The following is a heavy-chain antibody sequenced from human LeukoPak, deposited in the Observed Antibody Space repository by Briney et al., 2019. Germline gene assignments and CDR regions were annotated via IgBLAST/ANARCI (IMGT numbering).Heavy chain of an antibody. Sequence: ASETLSLTCAVYGGSFSSYYWGWIRQPPGKGLEWIGSIYYSGSTYYNPSLKSRVTISVDTSKNQFSLKLSSVTAADTAVYYCARQGTYYGTMDVWGQGTTVTVSS. CDR2: IYYSGST. CDR3: ARQGTYYGTMDV. D-gene: IGHD3-3*01. J-gene: IGHJ6*02. CDR1: GGSFSSYY. V-gene: IGHV4-39*01.